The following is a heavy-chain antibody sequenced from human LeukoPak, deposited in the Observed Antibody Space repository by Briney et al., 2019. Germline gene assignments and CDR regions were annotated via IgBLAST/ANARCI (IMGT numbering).Heavy chain of an antibody. J-gene: IGHJ3*02. V-gene: IGHV1-2*02. D-gene: IGHD5-18*01. CDR2: INPNSGGT. Sequence: ASVKVSFKASGYTFTGYYVHWVRQAPGQGLEWMGWINPNSGGTNNAQKFQGRVTTTRDTSISTAYMELSSFGYDDTAVYYCARIISYGGADGFDIWGQGTMVTVSS. CDR3: ARIISYGGADGFDI. CDR1: GYTFTGYY.